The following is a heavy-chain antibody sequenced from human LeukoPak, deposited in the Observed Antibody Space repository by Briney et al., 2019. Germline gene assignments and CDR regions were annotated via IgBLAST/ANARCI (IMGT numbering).Heavy chain of an antibody. Sequence: PGKSLRLSCAASGFTFFSYGMHWVRQAPGKGLEWVAGISYDGSNKYYVDSVKGRFTISRDNSKNTPYLEMISLRIEDTAVYYCAKGPVSGSRSPLDYWGQGTLVTVSS. CDR1: GFTFFSYG. V-gene: IGHV3-30*18. CDR3: AKGPVSGSRSPLDY. D-gene: IGHD1-26*01. J-gene: IGHJ4*02. CDR2: ISYDGSNK.